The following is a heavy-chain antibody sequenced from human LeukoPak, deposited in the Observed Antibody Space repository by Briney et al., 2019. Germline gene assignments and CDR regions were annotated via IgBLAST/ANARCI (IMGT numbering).Heavy chain of an antibody. CDR1: GFTFSSYS. D-gene: IGHD3-10*01. Sequence: GGSLRLSCAASGFTFSSYSMNWVRQAPGKGLEWVSYISSSSSTIYYADSVKGRFTISRDNAKNSLYLQMNSLRAEDTAVYYCATLYGSARGAFDSWGQGTLVTVSS. V-gene: IGHV3-48*01. J-gene: IGHJ4*02. CDR2: ISSSSSTI. CDR3: ATLYGSARGAFDS.